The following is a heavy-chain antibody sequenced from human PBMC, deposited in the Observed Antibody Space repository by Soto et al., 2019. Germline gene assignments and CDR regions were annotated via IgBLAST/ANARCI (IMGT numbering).Heavy chain of an antibody. CDR1: GYSFTTYW. J-gene: IGHJ3*02. CDR3: ARDADILTGSDAFDI. Sequence: GESLKISCKASGYSFTTYWVGWVRQMPGKGLEWMGNIYPGDSDTRYSPSFQGQVTISADKSISTAYLQWSSLKASDTAVYYCARDADILTGSDAFDIWGQGTMVTVSS. D-gene: IGHD3-9*01. V-gene: IGHV5-51*01. CDR2: IYPGDSDT.